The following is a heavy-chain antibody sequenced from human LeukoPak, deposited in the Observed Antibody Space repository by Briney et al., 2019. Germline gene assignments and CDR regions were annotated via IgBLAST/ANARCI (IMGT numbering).Heavy chain of an antibody. CDR1: GFTFSSYW. J-gene: IGHJ4*02. Sequence: PGGSLRLSCAASGFTFSSYWMSWVRQAPGKGLEWVANVKQDGSEKYYVGSVKGRFTISRGNAKNSLSLQMNSLRDEDTAVYYCARDSVHGYYDSSGYSALFDCWGQGTLVTVSS. V-gene: IGHV3-7*01. D-gene: IGHD3-22*01. CDR2: VKQDGSEK. CDR3: ARDSVHGYYDSSGYSALFDC.